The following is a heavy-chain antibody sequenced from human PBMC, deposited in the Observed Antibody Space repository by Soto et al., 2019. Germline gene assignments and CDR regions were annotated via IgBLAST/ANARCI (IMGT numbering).Heavy chain of an antibody. CDR2: ISAYNGNT. CDR1: GYTFTSYG. CDR3: ARVQRLAVAGTRNWFDP. J-gene: IGHJ5*02. D-gene: IGHD6-19*01. V-gene: IGHV1-18*01. Sequence: ASVKVSCKASGYTFTSYGISWVRQAPGQGLEWMGWISAYNGNTNYAQKLQGRVTMTTDTSTSTAYMELRSLRSDDTAVYYCARVQRLAVAGTRNWFDPWGQGTLVTGLL.